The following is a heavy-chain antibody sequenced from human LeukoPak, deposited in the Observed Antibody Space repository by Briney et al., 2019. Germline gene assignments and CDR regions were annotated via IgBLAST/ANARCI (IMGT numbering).Heavy chain of an antibody. J-gene: IGHJ4*02. CDR1: GFSLSTSGVG. D-gene: IGHD2-8*01. V-gene: IGHV2-5*02. Sequence: SGPTLVNPTQTLTLTCTFSGFSLSTSGVGVGWIRQPPGKALEWLALTYWDNDKRYSPSLKSRVTITKDTSKNQVVLRMTNMDPVDTATYYCAHLSKYCTSGVCYYFDYWGQGTLVTVSS. CDR3: AHLSKYCTSGVCYYFDY. CDR2: TYWDNDK.